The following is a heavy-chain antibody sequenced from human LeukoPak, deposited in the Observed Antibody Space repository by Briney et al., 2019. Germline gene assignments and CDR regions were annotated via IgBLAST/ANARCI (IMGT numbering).Heavy chain of an antibody. J-gene: IGHJ3*02. CDR2: IYYSGST. CDR1: GGSISSYY. CDR3: AGGSIAARNDACDI. Sequence: SETLSLSCTVSGGSISSYYRNWIRKPPGKGLEWIGYIYYSGSTTYNPSLKSRVTISVDTSQNQFSLKLSFVTAADTAVYYCAGGSIAARNDACDIWGRETMVTVSS. D-gene: IGHD6-6*01. V-gene: IGHV4-59*01.